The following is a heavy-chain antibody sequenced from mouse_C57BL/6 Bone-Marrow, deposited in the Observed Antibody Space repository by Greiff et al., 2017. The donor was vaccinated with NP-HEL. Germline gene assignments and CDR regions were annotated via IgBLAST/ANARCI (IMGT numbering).Heavy chain of an antibody. CDR1: GYTFTDYY. CDR3: ARSYYGNLDY. CDR2: INPYNGGT. Sequence: EVQLQQSGPVLVKPGASVKMSCKASGYTFTDYYMNWVKQSHGKSLEWIGVINPYNGGTSYNQKFKGKATLTVDKSSSTAYMELNSLTSEDSAVYYCARSYYGNLDYWGQGTTLTVSS. J-gene: IGHJ2*01. V-gene: IGHV1-19*01. D-gene: IGHD2-10*01.